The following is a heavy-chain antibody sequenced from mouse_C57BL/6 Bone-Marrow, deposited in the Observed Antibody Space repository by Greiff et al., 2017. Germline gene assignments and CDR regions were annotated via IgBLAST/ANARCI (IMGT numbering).Heavy chain of an antibody. D-gene: IGHD1-1*01. CDR1: GYAFTNYL. V-gene: IGHV1-54*01. CDR2: INPGSGGT. CDR3: ARHYYGSSYGFAY. Sequence: QVQLQQSGAELVRPGTSVKVSCKASGYAFTNYLIEWVKQRPGQGLEWIGVINPGSGGTNYNEKFKGKATLTADKSSSTAYMQLSSLTSEDSAVYFCARHYYGSSYGFAYWGQGTLVTVSA. J-gene: IGHJ3*01.